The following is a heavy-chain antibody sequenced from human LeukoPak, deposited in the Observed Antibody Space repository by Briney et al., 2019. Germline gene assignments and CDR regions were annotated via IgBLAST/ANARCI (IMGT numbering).Heavy chain of an antibody. D-gene: IGHD2-15*01. Sequence: GGSMRLSCAASGLAFSAYKMHWVRHAPRKGLVWVSRISTDGYTTDYADFVQGRFTASRDNTKNTWSPEMNSLRAEDTAVYYCVVGGSPGYWGQGTLVTVSS. V-gene: IGHV3-74*01. J-gene: IGHJ4*02. CDR1: GLAFSAYK. CDR3: VVGGSPGY. CDR2: ISTDGYTT.